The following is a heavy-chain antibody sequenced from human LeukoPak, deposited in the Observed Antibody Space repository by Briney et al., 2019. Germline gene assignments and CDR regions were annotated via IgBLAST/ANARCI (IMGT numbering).Heavy chain of an antibody. CDR1: GLTFSGST. J-gene: IGHJ4*02. V-gene: IGHV3-33*08. Sequence: GGSLKLSCAASGLTFSGSTMHWVRQAPGKGLEWVAVIWYDGSNKYYADSVKGRFTISRDNSKNTLYLQMNSLRAEDTAVYYCARKGRATSYYDSSGYYYLDYWGQGTLVTVSS. CDR3: ARKGRATSYYDSSGYYYLDY. D-gene: IGHD3-22*01. CDR2: IWYDGSNK.